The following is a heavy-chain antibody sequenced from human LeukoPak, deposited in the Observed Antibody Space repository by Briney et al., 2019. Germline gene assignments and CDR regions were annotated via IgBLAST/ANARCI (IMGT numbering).Heavy chain of an antibody. CDR3: ARDLNVYPYYFDF. Sequence: ASVKVSCKASGYTFTGYYMHWVRQAPGQGLEWMGWINPNSGGTNYAQKFQGRVTMTSDTSISTAYMELSRLRSDDTAFYYCARDLNVYPYYFDFWGQGTLVTVSS. J-gene: IGHJ4*02. V-gene: IGHV1-2*02. D-gene: IGHD3-10*02. CDR1: GYTFTGYY. CDR2: INPNSGGT.